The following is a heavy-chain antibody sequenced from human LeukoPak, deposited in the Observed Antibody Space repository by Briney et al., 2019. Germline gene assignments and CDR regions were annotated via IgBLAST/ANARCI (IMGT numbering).Heavy chain of an antibody. CDR2: IYHSGST. CDR3: ARDETYSSDWQSNHYYYYMDV. J-gene: IGHJ6*03. CDR1: GGSISSSNW. Sequence: SETLSLTCAVSGGSISSSNWWSWVRQPPGKGLEWIGSIYHSGSTYCNPSLKSRVNISVDTSKNQFSLKVNSVTAADTAVYFCARDETYSSDWQSNHYYYYMDVWGKGTTVTVSS. D-gene: IGHD6-19*01. V-gene: IGHV4-4*02.